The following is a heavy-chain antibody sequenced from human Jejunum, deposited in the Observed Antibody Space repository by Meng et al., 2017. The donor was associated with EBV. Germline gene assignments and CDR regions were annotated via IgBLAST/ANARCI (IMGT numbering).Heavy chain of an antibody. CDR1: RYNFTRYP. D-gene: IGHD6-13*01. J-gene: IGHJ4*02. V-gene: IGHV7-4-1*02. CDR2: INTNSGDP. CDR3: ARGGESWYDDDY. Sequence: QLQLVHSGAELKKPGASMKVSCSASRYNFTRYPMHWARQAPGQGLEWMGWINTNSGDPTYAQGFTGRFVFSLDTSVSTAYLQISSLKTEDTAVYYCARGGESWYDDDYWGQGTLVTVSS.